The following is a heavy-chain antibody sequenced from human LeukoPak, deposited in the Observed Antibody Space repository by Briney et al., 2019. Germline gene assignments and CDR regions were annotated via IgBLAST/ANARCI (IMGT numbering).Heavy chain of an antibody. V-gene: IGHV4-34*01. CDR3: ARDISTLYWFDP. Sequence: SETLSLTCAVYGGSFSGYYWSWIRQPPGKGLEWIGEINHSGSTNYNPSLKSRVTISVDTSKNQFSLKLSSVTAADTAVYYCARDISTLYWFDPWGQGTLVTVSS. D-gene: IGHD2-2*01. CDR1: GGSFSGYY. J-gene: IGHJ5*02. CDR2: INHSGST.